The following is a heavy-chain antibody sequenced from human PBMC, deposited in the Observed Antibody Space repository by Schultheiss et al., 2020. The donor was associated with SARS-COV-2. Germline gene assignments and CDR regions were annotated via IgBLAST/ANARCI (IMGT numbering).Heavy chain of an antibody. CDR1: GFTFSSYE. CDR2: ISSSSSYI. J-gene: IGHJ4*02. Sequence: GESLKISCAASGFTFSSYEMNWVRQAPGKGLEWVSYISSSSSYIYYADSVKGRFTISRDNAQNSLYLQMNSLRVEDTALYYCARERSPEGFDYWGQGTLVTVSS. D-gene: IGHD3-10*01. V-gene: IGHV3-21*01. CDR3: ARERSPEGFDY.